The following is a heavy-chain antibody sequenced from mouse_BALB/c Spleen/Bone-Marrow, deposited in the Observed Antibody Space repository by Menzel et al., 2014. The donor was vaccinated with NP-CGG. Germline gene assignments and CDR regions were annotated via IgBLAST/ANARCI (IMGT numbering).Heavy chain of an antibody. CDR1: GFTFSSYT. J-gene: IGHJ4*01. V-gene: IGHV5-6-4*01. CDR3: TRDLYDGYSYYAMDY. CDR2: ISSGGSYT. Sequence: EVQRVESGGGLVKPGGSLKLSCAASGFTFSSYTMSWVRRTPGKRLEWVATISSGGSYTYYPDSVKGRFTISRDNAKNTLYLQMSSLKSEDTAMYYCTRDLYDGYSYYAMDYWGQGTSVTVSS. D-gene: IGHD2-3*01.